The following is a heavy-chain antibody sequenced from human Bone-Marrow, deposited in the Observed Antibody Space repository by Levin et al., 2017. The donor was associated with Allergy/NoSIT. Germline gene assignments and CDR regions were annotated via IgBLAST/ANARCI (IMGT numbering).Heavy chain of an antibody. CDR3: ARAGRSGYYPDDAFDI. Sequence: SETLSLTCAVSGGSISSGGNSWSWIRQPPGGGLELIGYIYHSGSTSYNPSLKGRATLSVDRSTNQFSLRLNSVTAADTAVYYCARAGRSGYYPDDAFDIWGQGTMVTVSS. CDR1: GGSISSGGNS. D-gene: IGHD3-22*01. J-gene: IGHJ3*02. CDR2: IYHSGST. V-gene: IGHV4-30-2*01.